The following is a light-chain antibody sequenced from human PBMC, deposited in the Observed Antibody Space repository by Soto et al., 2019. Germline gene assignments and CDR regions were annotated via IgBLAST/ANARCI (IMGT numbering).Light chain of an antibody. Sequence: DIVMTQSPDSLAASLGERATINCKSSQSVLYSSNNKNYLAWYQHKPGQPPKLLIYWASTRESGVTDRFSGSGSGTDFTLTISSLQAEDVAVSYCQQYYSSLITFGQGTRLEIK. CDR1: QSVLYSSNNKNY. V-gene: IGKV4-1*01. CDR2: WAS. CDR3: QQYYSSLIT. J-gene: IGKJ5*01.